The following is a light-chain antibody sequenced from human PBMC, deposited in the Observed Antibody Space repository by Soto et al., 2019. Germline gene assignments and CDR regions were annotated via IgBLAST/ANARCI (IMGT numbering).Light chain of an antibody. CDR2: AAS. CDR1: PGFSDY. J-gene: IGKJ4*01. Sequence: DIQLTQSPSFLSASVGDRVTITCRASPGFSDYLTWYQQKPGRAPKLLIYAASHLQSGVPSRFIGSGSGTEFTLTISSLQPEDFATYYCQQLNSYPLTFGGGTKVEIK. V-gene: IGKV1-9*01. CDR3: QQLNSYPLT.